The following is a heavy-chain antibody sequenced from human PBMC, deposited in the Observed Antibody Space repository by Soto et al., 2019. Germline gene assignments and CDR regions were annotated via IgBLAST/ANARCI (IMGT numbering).Heavy chain of an antibody. V-gene: IGHV3-23*01. D-gene: IGHD6-13*01. CDR3: AKDPPRGAAAGTRGY. CDR2: ISGSGGST. Sequence: PGGFLRLSCGASGVTCGGFGMSWVRQAQGKGLEWVSAISGSGGSTYYADSVKGRFTISRDNSKNTLYLQMNSLRAEDTAVYYCAKDPPRGAAAGTRGYWGQGTLVTVSS. CDR1: GVTCGGFG. J-gene: IGHJ4*02.